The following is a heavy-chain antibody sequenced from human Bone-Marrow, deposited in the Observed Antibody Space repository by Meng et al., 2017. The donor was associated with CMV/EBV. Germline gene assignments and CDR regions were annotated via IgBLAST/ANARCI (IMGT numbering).Heavy chain of an antibody. D-gene: IGHD3-22*01. J-gene: IGHJ3*02. CDR3: TTDYYYDSSGYYPGAFDI. Sequence: GGSLRLSCVASGLTLSNAWMSWVRQAPGKGLEWVGRIKSKTDGGTTDYAAPVKGRFTISRDDSKNTLYLQMNSLKTEDTAGYYCTTDYYYDSSGYYPGAFDIWGQGTMVTVSS. CDR1: GLTLSNAW. CDR2: IKSKTDGGTT. V-gene: IGHV3-15*01.